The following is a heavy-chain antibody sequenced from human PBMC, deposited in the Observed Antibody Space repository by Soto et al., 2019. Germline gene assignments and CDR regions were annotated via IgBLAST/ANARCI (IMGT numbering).Heavy chain of an antibody. V-gene: IGHV3-48*02. CDR1: GFTFSSYS. J-gene: IGHJ6*02. Sequence: PGGFLRLSCAASGFTFSSYSMNWVRQAPGKGLEWVSYISSSSSTIYYADSVKGRFTISRDNAKNSLYLQMNSLRDEDTAVYYCATYCSSTSCYDASLGMDVWGQGTTVTVSS. D-gene: IGHD2-2*01. CDR2: ISSSSSTI. CDR3: ATYCSSTSCYDASLGMDV.